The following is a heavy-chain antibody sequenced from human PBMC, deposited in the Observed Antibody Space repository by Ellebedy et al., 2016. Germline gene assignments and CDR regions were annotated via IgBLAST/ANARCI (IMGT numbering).Heavy chain of an antibody. J-gene: IGHJ6*03. CDR3: TTSLRLGELSLYRGYYYMDV. Sequence: GGSLRLXCTASGFAFRDYFMSWFRQAPERGLEWVGFITSKPYGGTTDYATSAKGRFTISRDDSRAIAYLQMNSLRTEDTAVYYCTTSLRLGELSLYRGYYYMDVWGKGTTVTVS. CDR2: ITSKPYGGTT. D-gene: IGHD3-16*02. V-gene: IGHV3-49*03. CDR1: GFAFRDYF.